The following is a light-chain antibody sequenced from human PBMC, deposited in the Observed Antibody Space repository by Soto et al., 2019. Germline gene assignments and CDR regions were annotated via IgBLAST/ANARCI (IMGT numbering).Light chain of an antibody. J-gene: IGKJ5*01. Sequence: EIVMTQSPLTLPVTPGEPASISCRSSQSLLYNNTYNYLDWYVQKPGQSPQLLIYFGSNRSPGVPDRFSGSGSGTDFTLKINRVEAEDGGTYYCMQALQSLTFGQGTRLEIQ. V-gene: IGKV2-28*01. CDR2: FGS. CDR3: MQALQSLT. CDR1: QSLLYNNTYNY.